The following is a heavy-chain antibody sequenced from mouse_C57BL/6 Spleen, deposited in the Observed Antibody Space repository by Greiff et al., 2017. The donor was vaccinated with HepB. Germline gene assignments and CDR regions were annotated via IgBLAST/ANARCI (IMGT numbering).Heavy chain of an antibody. Sequence: QVQLQQPGAELVKPGASVKLSCKASGYTFTSYWMQWVKQRPGQGLEWIGGIDPSDSYTNYHQKFKGKVTLTVDTSSSTAYMQLSSLTSEDSAVYYCERSGAYYYGSSGYAMDYWGQGTSVTVSS. V-gene: IGHV1-50*01. D-gene: IGHD1-1*01. CDR1: GYTFTSYW. CDR3: ERSGAYYYGSSGYAMDY. CDR2: IDPSDSYT. J-gene: IGHJ4*01.